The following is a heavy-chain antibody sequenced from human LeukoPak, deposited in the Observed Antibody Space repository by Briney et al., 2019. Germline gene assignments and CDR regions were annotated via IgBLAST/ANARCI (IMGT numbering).Heavy chain of an antibody. V-gene: IGHV3-7*01. CDR3: ARDWEHARYN. D-gene: IGHD1/OR15-1a*01. CDR2: INEPGTEQ. J-gene: IGHJ4*02. Sequence: GGSLRLSCAASGFTFTSSWMSWVRQAPGKGLEWVANINEPGTEQFYADSVKGRFTLSRDNAKNSAHLLMSSLRVEDTAVYYCARDWEHARYNWGQGTLVIVS. CDR1: GFTFTSSW.